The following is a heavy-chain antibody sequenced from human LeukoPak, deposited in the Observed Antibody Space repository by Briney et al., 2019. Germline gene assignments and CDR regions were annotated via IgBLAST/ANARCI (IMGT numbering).Heavy chain of an antibody. J-gene: IGHJ4*02. D-gene: IGHD3-3*01. CDR3: ARESPGITIFGVLS. CDR2: MSSRSGLI. Sequence: PGGSLRPSCAASGFTFSRYSMNWVRQAPGKGLEWVSSMSSRSGLIYYGDSVKGRFTVSRDNAKRSLYLQMNSLRADDTAVYYCARESPGITIFGVLSWGQGTLVTVSS. V-gene: IGHV3-21*01. CDR1: GFTFSRYS.